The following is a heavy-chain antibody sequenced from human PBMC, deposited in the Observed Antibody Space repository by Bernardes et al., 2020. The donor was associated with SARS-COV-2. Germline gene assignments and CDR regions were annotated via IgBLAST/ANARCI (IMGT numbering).Heavy chain of an antibody. V-gene: IGHV3-23*01. CDR3: AKGLEMATESGDY. CDR1: GFTFTHYA. D-gene: IGHD5-12*01. J-gene: IGHJ4*02. CDR2: ISGSGYSK. Sequence: GGSLRLSCAASGFTFTHYAMNWVHQAPGKGLEWLSSISGSGYSKYYPGSVKGRFTISRDNSKSTLYLHMNSLKAEDTAVYYCAKGLEMATESGDYWDQGTLVTVSS.